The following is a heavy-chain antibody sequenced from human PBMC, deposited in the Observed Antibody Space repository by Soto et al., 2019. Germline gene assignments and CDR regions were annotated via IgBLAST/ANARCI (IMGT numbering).Heavy chain of an antibody. CDR2: IIPIFGTA. V-gene: IGHV1-69*13. CDR3: ARSTTVTTVDYYYYGMDV. Sequence: SVKVSCKASGGTFSSYAISWVRQAPGQGLEWMGGIIPIFGTANYAQKFQGRVTITADESTSTAYMELSSLRSEDTAVYYCARSTTVTTVDYYYYGMDVWGQETTVTVSS. J-gene: IGHJ6*02. D-gene: IGHD4-17*01. CDR1: GGTFSSYA.